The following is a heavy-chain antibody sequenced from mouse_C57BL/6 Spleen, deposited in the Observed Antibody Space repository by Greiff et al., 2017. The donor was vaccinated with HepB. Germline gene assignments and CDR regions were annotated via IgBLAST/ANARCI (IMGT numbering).Heavy chain of an antibody. CDR2: IWSGGST. CDR3: ARNWGPWGYAMDY. V-gene: IGHV2-2*01. CDR1: GFSLTSYG. D-gene: IGHD3-3*01. J-gene: IGHJ4*01. Sequence: QVHVKQSGPGLVQPSQSLSITCTVSGFSLTSYGVHWVRQSPGKGLEWLGVIWSGGSTDYNAAFISRLSISKDNSKSQVFFKMNSLQADDTAIYYCARNWGPWGYAMDYWGQGTSVTVSS.